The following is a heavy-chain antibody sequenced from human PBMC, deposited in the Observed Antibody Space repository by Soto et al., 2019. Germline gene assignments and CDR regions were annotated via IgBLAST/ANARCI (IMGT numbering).Heavy chain of an antibody. CDR3: ARAPSYYGMDV. CDR2: INAGNGNT. Sequence: ASVKVSCKACGYTFASYAMHWVRQAPGQRLEWMGWINAGNGNTKYSQTFQGRVTITRDTSASTAYMELSSLRSEDTAVYFCARAPSYYGMDVWGQGTTVTVSS. CDR1: GYTFASYA. V-gene: IGHV1-3*01. J-gene: IGHJ6*02.